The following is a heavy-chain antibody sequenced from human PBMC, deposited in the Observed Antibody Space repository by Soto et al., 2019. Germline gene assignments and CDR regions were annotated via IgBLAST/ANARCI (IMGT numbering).Heavy chain of an antibody. CDR3: AHSISGWYDGFYEFQH. CDR2: IYWDDDK. CDR1: GFSLSTSGVG. J-gene: IGHJ1*01. V-gene: IGHV2-5*02. D-gene: IGHD6-19*01. Sequence: QITLKESGPTLVKPTQTLTLTCTFSGFSLSTSGVGVGWIRQPPGKALEWLALIYWDDDKRYSPSPKSRLTITKDTSKNQVVLTMTNMDPVDTATYYCAHSISGWYDGFYEFQHWGQGTLVTVSS.